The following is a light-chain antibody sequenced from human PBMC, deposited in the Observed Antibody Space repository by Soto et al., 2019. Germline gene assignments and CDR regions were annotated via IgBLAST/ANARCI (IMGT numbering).Light chain of an antibody. J-gene: IGKJ4*01. CDR3: QQYNSYPLT. Sequence: DIQMTQSPSSLSASVGDRVTITCRASQGIGNDLGWYQQKPGKAPKRLLYAASNLQSGVPSRFSGSESGTEFTLTISSLQTEDAATYYCQQYNSYPLTFGGGTKVEVE. V-gene: IGKV1-17*01. CDR1: QGIGND. CDR2: AAS.